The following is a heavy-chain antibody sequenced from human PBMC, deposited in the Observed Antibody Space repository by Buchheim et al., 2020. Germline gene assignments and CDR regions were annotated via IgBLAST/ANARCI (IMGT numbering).Heavy chain of an antibody. V-gene: IGHV4-31*03. CDR1: GGSISSGGYY. CDR2: IYYSGST. J-gene: IGHJ4*02. CDR3: ARGDTVVTPYGSMGFDY. Sequence: QVQLQESGPGLVKPSQTLSLTCTVSGGSISSGGYYWSWIRQHPGKGLEWIGYIYYSGSTYYNPFLKSRVTISVDTSKNQFSLKLSSVTATDTAVYYCARGDTVVTPYGSMGFDYWGQGTL. D-gene: IGHD4-23*01.